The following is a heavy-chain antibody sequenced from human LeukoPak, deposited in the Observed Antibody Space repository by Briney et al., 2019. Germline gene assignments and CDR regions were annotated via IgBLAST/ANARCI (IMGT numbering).Heavy chain of an antibody. CDR1: GYSFSDYY. D-gene: IGHD3-10*01. V-gene: IGHV1-2*02. J-gene: IGHJ4*02. Sequence: ASVKVSCKTSGYSFSDYYMHWVRQAPGQGLEWMGWINPNSGGTSSAQKFQGRVTMTRDTSITTVYMEVSRLRSDDTAVYYCARDLLLWFGESRDYWGQGTLVTVSS. CDR2: INPNSGGT. CDR3: ARDLLLWFGESRDY.